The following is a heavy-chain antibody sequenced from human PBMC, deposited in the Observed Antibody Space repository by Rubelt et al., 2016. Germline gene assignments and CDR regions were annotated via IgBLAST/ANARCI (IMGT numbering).Heavy chain of an antibody. V-gene: IGHV4-59*01. J-gene: IGHJ6*02. CDR2: ISYTVIT. CDR1: GASISSYY. Sequence: QVQLQESGPGLVKPSETLSLTCAVSGASISSYYWSWVRQPPGKGLEWIGCISYTVITKYNPTLTSRDTISVDTSRKQFSLKLSSVTAADTAVYYCARALRVGATTIHYYYGMDVWGQGTT. CDR3: ARALRVGATTIHYYYGMDV. D-gene: IGHD1-26*01.